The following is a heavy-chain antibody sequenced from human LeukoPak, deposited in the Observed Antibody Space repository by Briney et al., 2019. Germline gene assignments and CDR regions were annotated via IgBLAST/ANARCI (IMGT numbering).Heavy chain of an antibody. J-gene: IGHJ4*02. CDR2: IWYDGSNK. Sequence: PGGSLRLSCAASGFTFSSYGMHWVRQAPGKGLEWVAVIWYDGSNKYYADSVKGRFTISRDNSKNTLYLQMNSLRAEDTAVYYCARDRNPPYSYGTLDYWGQGTLVTVSS. CDR1: GFTFSSYG. V-gene: IGHV3-33*01. CDR3: ARDRNPPYSYGTLDY. D-gene: IGHD5-18*01.